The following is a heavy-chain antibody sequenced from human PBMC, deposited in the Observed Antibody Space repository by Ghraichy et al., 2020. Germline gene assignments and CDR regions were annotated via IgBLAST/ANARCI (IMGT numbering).Heavy chain of an antibody. Sequence: SETLSLTCTVSGGSISSSSYYWGWIRQPPGKGLEWIGSFYYGGSTYYSPSLKSRLTISLDTSKNQFSLKLRLVTASDTAVYYCATPNSGRIYYFDYWGQGTLVTVSS. D-gene: IGHD1-26*01. V-gene: IGHV4-39*01. CDR2: FYYGGST. CDR3: ATPNSGRIYYFDY. J-gene: IGHJ4*02. CDR1: GGSISSSSYY.